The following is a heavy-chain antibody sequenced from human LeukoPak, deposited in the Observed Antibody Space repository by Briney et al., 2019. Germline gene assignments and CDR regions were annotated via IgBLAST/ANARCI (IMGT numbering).Heavy chain of an antibody. CDR1: GFTFDDYA. Sequence: GRSLRLSCAASGFTFDDYAMHWVRQAPGKGLEWVSAISGSGGSTYYADSVKGRFTISRDNSKNTLYLQMNSLRAEDTALYYCAKDIAVAGMTFWYFDLWGRGTLVTVSS. CDR3: AKDIAVAGMTFWYFDL. J-gene: IGHJ2*01. V-gene: IGHV3-23*01. D-gene: IGHD6-19*01. CDR2: ISGSGGST.